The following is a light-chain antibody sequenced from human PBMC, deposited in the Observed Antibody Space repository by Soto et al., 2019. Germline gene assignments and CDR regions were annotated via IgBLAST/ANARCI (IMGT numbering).Light chain of an antibody. Sequence: QSVLTQPPSASGSPGQSVTISCTGTSSDVGGYNYVSWYQQHPGKVPKLMVYEVNKRPSGVPDRFSGSKSGNTASLTVSGLHAEDEAGYYCTSYAGGNNVFGTGTKLTVL. V-gene: IGLV2-8*01. CDR1: SSDVGGYNY. CDR3: TSYAGGNNV. J-gene: IGLJ1*01. CDR2: EVN.